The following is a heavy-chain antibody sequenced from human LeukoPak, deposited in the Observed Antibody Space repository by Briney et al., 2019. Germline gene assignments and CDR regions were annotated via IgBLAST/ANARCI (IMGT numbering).Heavy chain of an antibody. CDR1: GGTFSSYA. CDR2: IIPIFGTA. Sequence: ASVKVSCKASGGTFSSYAISWVRQAPGQGLEWMGGIIPIFGTANYAQKFQGRVTITTDESTSTAYMELSSLRSEDTAVYYCARQSLVVVYNWFDPWGQGTLVTVSS. V-gene: IGHV1-69*05. J-gene: IGHJ5*02. D-gene: IGHD2-15*01. CDR3: ARQSLVVVYNWFDP.